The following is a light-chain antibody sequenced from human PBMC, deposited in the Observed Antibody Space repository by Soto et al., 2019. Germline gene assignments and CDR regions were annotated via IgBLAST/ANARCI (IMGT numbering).Light chain of an antibody. J-gene: IGKJ5*01. Sequence: DIQMIQSPSTLSASVGDRVTITCRASQSISSWLAWYQQKPGKAPKLLIYDASSLESGVPSRFSGSGSGTEFTLTISSLQPDDFATYYCQQYNSYSITFGQGTRLEIK. CDR1: QSISSW. CDR2: DAS. CDR3: QQYNSYSIT. V-gene: IGKV1-5*01.